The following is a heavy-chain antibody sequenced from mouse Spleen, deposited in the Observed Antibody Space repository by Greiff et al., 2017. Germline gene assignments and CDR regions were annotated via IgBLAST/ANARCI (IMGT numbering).Heavy chain of an antibody. CDR1: GFTFSSYA. CDR3: ARDKPVVATGYFDY. Sequence: EVMLVESGGGLVKPGGSLKLSCAASGFTFSSYAMSWVRQTPEKRLEWVATISDGGSYTYYPDNVKGRFTISRDNAKNNLYLQMSHLKSEDTAMYYCARDKPVVATGYFDYWGQGTTLTVSS. D-gene: IGHD1-1*01. CDR2: ISDGGSYT. V-gene: IGHV5-4*01. J-gene: IGHJ2*01.